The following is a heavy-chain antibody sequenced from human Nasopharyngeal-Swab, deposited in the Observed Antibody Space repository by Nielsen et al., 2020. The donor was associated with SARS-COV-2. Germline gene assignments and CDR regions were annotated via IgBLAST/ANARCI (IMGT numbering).Heavy chain of an antibody. J-gene: IGHJ4*02. D-gene: IGHD2-15*01. CDR1: GYTFTSYG. CDR2: ISAYNGNT. V-gene: IGHV1-18*01. Sequence: ASVKVSCKASGYTFTSYGISWVRQAPGQGLEWMGWISAYNGNTNYAQKLQGRVTMTTDTSTSTAYMELRSLRSDDTAVYYCARVKPTDCSGGSCYSLPLGYWGQGTLVTVSS. CDR3: ARVKPTDCSGGSCYSLPLGY.